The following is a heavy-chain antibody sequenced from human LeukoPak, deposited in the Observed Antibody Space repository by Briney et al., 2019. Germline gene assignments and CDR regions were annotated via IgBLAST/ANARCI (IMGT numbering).Heavy chain of an antibody. Sequence: SVKVSCKASGGTFSSYTISWVRQAPGQGLEWMGRIIPILGIANYAQKFQGRVTITADKSTSTAYMELSSLRSEDTAVYYCARDSEYDFWSGFYPTENYYYMDVWGTGTTVTVSS. V-gene: IGHV1-69*04. CDR1: GGTFSSYT. CDR3: ARDSEYDFWSGFYPTENYYYMDV. J-gene: IGHJ6*03. D-gene: IGHD3-3*01. CDR2: IIPILGIA.